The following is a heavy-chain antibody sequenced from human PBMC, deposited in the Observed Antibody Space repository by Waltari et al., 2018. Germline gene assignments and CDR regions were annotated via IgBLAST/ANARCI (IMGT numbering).Heavy chain of an antibody. J-gene: IGHJ3*02. V-gene: IGHV3-23*01. CDR2: VSGSGETT. CDR3: AKDAYDVLTPRAFDI. CDR1: GSRFQNYA. Sequence: EMKLLESGGGLVQPGGSLRLSCAASGSRFQNYAMAWFGQAPGKGLEWVSGVSGSGETTYYADSVKGRFTISRDSSENTLDLQMSGLTAADTAIYYCAKDAYDVLTPRAFDIWGQGTMVTVSS. D-gene: IGHD3-9*01.